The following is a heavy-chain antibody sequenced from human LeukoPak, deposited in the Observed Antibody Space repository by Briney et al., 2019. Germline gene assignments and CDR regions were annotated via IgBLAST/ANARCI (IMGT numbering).Heavy chain of an antibody. Sequence: GGSLRLSCAASGFTFSSYWMHWVRQAPGKGLEWVSGISDSGTGTHYADSVKGRFTISRDNSNNTLYMQVNSLRADDAAVYYCARKGSSSGGPNFDFWGQGTLVTVSS. J-gene: IGHJ4*02. D-gene: IGHD6-6*01. CDR2: ISDSGTGT. CDR1: GFTFSSYW. CDR3: ARKGSSSGGPNFDF. V-gene: IGHV3-23*01.